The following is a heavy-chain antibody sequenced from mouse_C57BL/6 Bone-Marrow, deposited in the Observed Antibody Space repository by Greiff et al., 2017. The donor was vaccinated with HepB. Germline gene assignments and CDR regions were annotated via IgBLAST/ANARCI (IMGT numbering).Heavy chain of an antibody. J-gene: IGHJ2*01. D-gene: IGHD1-1*01. CDR1: GYTFTSYW. CDR3: ARRGGSTFFDY. Sequence: QVQLQQPGAELVRPGSSVKLSCKASGYTFTSYWMDWVKQRPGQGLEWIGNIYPSDSETPYNQKFKDKATLTVDKSSSTAYMQLSSLTSEDSAVYYCARRGGSTFFDYWGQGTTLTVSS. V-gene: IGHV1-61*01. CDR2: IYPSDSET.